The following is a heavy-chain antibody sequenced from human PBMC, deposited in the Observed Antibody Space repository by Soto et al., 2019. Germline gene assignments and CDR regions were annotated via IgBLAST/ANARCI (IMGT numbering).Heavy chain of an antibody. CDR3: AGTYGSADS. J-gene: IGHJ5*01. Sequence: EVQLVEPGRGLVMPGGSLSLSCAASGFGFSLRNYYMNWIRQASGKGLEWVSSISSSGDITFYAPSVNGRFTISRDNGRNSLYLQMYCLRSEDTGVYFCAGTYGSADSWGPGTLVSVSS. D-gene: IGHD3-10*01. CDR2: ISSSGDIT. V-gene: IGHV3-21*01. CDR1: GFGFSLRNYY.